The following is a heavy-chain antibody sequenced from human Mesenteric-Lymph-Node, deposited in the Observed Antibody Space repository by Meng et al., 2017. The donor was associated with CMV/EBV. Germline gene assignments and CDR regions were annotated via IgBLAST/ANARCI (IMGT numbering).Heavy chain of an antibody. CDR2: ISSSGSTI. J-gene: IGHJ6*02. Sequence: GGSLRLSCAASGFTLSSYSMNWVRQAPGKGLEWVSYISSSGSTIYYADSVKGRFTISRDNAKNSLYLQMNSLRAEDTAVYYCARAGSSSIGMDVWGQGTTVTVSS. CDR1: GFTLSSYS. V-gene: IGHV3-48*04. CDR3: ARAGSSSIGMDV. D-gene: IGHD6-6*01.